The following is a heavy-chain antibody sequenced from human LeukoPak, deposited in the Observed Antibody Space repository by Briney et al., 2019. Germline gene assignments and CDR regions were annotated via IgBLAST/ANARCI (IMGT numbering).Heavy chain of an antibody. D-gene: IGHD5-18*01. V-gene: IGHV1-2*02. CDR1: GYTFTSYA. J-gene: IGHJ5*02. Sequence: ASVKVSCKASGYTFTSYAMNWVRQAPGQGLEWMGWINPNSGGTNYAQNFQGRVTMTRDTSISTAFMELSRLRSDDTAVYYCARTDSADLGWFDPWGQGTLVTVSS. CDR3: ARTDSADLGWFDP. CDR2: INPNSGGT.